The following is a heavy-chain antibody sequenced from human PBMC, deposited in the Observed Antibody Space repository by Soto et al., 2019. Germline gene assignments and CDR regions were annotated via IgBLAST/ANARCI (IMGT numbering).Heavy chain of an antibody. CDR2: ISDSATTM. V-gene: IGHV3-11*01. J-gene: IGHJ5*02. D-gene: IGHD3-22*01. Sequence: GGSLRLSCAASGFTFSDYYMSWIRQAPGKGLEWISHISDSATTMYYADSAKGRFTISRDNARKSLFLHMNSLRAEDTAVYYCARDTAFISSGLFNPWGQGTLVTVSS. CDR1: GFTFSDYY. CDR3: ARDTAFISSGLFNP.